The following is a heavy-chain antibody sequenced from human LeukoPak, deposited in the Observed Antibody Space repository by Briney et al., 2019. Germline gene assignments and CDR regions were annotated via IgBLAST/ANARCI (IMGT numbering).Heavy chain of an antibody. V-gene: IGHV3-7*01. Sequence: TGGSLRLSCAASGFTFNGYWMSWVRQAPGKGLEWVANIKKDGSEKYYVDAVKGRFTISRDNAKTSLYLQMNSLRAEDTAVYYCARDLSGIAGYTYGRGIDYWGQGTLVTVSS. D-gene: IGHD5-18*01. CDR1: GFTFNGYW. CDR3: ARDLSGIAGYTYGRGIDY. CDR2: IKKDGSEK. J-gene: IGHJ4*02.